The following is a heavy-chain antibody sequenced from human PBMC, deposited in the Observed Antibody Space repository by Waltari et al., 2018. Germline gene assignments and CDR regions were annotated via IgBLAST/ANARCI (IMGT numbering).Heavy chain of an antibody. V-gene: IGHV3-7*01. D-gene: IGHD3-3*01. CDR2: IKEDGSEG. CDR1: GFTFSRSW. CDR3: ATVEWYRMDY. Sequence: EVQLVESGGGLVQPRGSLRLSCAASGFTFSRSWRTWVRQAPGKGLEWVANIKEDGSEGYYVDSVKGRFTISRDNTKNALFLQMNSLRAEDTAAYYCATVEWYRMDYWGQGTLVTVSS. J-gene: IGHJ4*02.